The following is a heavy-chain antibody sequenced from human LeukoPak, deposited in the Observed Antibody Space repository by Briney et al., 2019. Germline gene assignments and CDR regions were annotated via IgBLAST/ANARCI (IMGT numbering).Heavy chain of an antibody. D-gene: IGHD3-10*01. CDR1: GGSLSSGGYY. Sequence: PSETLSLTCTVSGGSLSSGGYYWSWIRQHPGKGLEWIGYIYYSGSTYYNPSLKSRVTISVDTSKNQFSLKLSSVTAADTAVYYCARASRSLESDAFDIWGQGTMVTVSS. V-gene: IGHV4-31*03. J-gene: IGHJ3*02. CDR2: IYYSGST. CDR3: ARASRSLESDAFDI.